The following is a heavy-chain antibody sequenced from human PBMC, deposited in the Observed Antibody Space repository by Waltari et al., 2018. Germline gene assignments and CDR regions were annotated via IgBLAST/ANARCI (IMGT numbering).Heavy chain of an antibody. Sequence: QVQLVQSGAEVKKPGASVKVSCKASGYTFTSYAMHWVRQAPGQRLEWMGWINAGNGNTKYSQKFQGRVTITRDTSASTAYMELSSLRSEDTAVYYCARGGPTNDAFDIWGQGTMVTVSS. V-gene: IGHV1-3*01. CDR2: INAGNGNT. CDR1: GYTFTSYA. CDR3: ARGGPTNDAFDI. J-gene: IGHJ3*02.